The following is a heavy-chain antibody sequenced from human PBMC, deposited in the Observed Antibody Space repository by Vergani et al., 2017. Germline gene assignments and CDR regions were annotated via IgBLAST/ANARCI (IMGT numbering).Heavy chain of an antibody. CDR2: IYYSGST. CDR1: GGSISRGGYY. CDR3: AGGAGGDYGSGNRFDH. Sequence: QVQLQESGPGLVKPSQTLSLTCTVSGGSISRGGYYWSWLRPHRGNGLEWSGYIYYSGSTYYNQSLKSRVTISVDTSKNQFSLKLSSLTAADTAVYYCAGGAGGDYGSGNRFDHWGQGTLVTVSS. J-gene: IGHJ4*02. D-gene: IGHD3-10*01. V-gene: IGHV4-31*03.